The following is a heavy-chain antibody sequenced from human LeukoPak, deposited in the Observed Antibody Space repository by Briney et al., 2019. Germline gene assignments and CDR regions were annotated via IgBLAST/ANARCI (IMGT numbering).Heavy chain of an antibody. Sequence: PSETLSLTCTVSGGSISSGSYYWSWIRQPAGKGLEWIGRIYTSGSTNYNPSLKSRVTISVDTSMNQFSLRLSSVTAADTAVYYCARQYYYGSGSYPVDYWGQGTLVTVSS. CDR1: GGSISSGSYY. CDR3: ARQYYYGSGSYPVDY. D-gene: IGHD3-10*01. CDR2: IYTSGST. J-gene: IGHJ4*02. V-gene: IGHV4-61*02.